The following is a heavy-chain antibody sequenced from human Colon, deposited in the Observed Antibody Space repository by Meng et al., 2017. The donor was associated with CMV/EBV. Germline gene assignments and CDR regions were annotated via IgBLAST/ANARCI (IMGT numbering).Heavy chain of an antibody. CDR1: GGSISSSSYY. V-gene: IGHV4-39*07. J-gene: IGHJ4*02. Sequence: GSLRLSCTVSGGSISSSSYYWGWIRQPPGKGLEWIGSIYYSGSTYYNPSLKSRVTISVDTSKNQFSLKLSSVTAADTAVYYCTRGFPGGYYAVFSDYWGQGTLVTVSS. CDR3: TRGFPGGYYAVFSDY. CDR2: IYYSGST. D-gene: IGHD2-2*01.